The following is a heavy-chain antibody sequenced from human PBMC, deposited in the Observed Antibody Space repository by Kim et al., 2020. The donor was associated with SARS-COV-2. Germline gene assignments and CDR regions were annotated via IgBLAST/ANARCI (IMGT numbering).Heavy chain of an antibody. J-gene: IGHJ3*02. CDR2: ISSSSSYI. Sequence: GGSLRLSCAASGFTFSSYSMNWVRQAPGKGLEWVSSISSSSSYIYYADSVKGRFTISRDNAKNSLYLQMNSLRAEDTAVYYCARDHWLSAAFDIWGQGTMVTVSS. V-gene: IGHV3-21*01. D-gene: IGHD3-16*02. CDR1: GFTFSSYS. CDR3: ARDHWLSAAFDI.